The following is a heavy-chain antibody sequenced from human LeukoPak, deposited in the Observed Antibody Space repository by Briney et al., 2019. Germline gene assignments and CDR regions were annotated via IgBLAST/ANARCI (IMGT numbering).Heavy chain of an antibody. CDR3: ARQTHSHYSSGWYNDY. CDR1: EYSFTSYW. Sequence: GESLKISCKGSEYSFTSYWIGWVRQMPGKGLEWMGIIYPGDSDTRYSPSFQGQVTISADKSISTAYLQWSSLKASDTAMYYCARQTHSHYSSGWYNDYWGQGTLVTVSS. CDR2: IYPGDSDT. V-gene: IGHV5-51*01. J-gene: IGHJ4*02. D-gene: IGHD6-19*01.